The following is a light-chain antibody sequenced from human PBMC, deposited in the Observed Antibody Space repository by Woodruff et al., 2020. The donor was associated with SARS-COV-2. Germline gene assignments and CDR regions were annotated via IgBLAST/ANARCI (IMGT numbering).Light chain of an antibody. CDR2: DVI. V-gene: IGLV2-14*01. J-gene: IGLJ2*01. Sequence: MIYDVINRPSGVSNRFSGSKSGNTASLTISGVQAEDEADYYCQSADSSGTYVVFGGGTKLTVL. CDR3: QSADSSGTYVV.